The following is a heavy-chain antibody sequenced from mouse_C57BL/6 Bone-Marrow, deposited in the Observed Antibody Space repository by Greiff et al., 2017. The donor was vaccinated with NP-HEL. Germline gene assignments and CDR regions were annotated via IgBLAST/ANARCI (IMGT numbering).Heavy chain of an antibody. J-gene: IGHJ4*01. CDR2: IDPENGDT. V-gene: IGHV14-4*01. CDR1: GFNIKDDY. CDR3: ARATVVAFYAMDY. D-gene: IGHD1-1*01. Sequence: VHVKQSGAELVRPGASVKLSCTASGFNIKDDYMHWVKQRPEQGLEWIGWIDPENGDTEYASKFQGKATITADTSSNTAYLQLSSLTSEDSAVYFCARATVVAFYAMDYWGQGTSVTVSS.